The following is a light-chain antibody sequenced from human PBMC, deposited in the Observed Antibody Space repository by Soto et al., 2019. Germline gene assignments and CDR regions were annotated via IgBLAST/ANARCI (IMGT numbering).Light chain of an antibody. V-gene: IGKV1-9*01. J-gene: IGKJ4*01. CDR2: AAS. CDR3: QQLNSYPLT. CDR1: QGISDY. Sequence: DIQLTQSPSFLSASVGDRVTITCRASQGISDYLAWYQQRPGQAPKLLIYAASTLQSGVPSRFSGRSSGTESLLTSSMLQAEDVATYSCQQLNSYPLTFGGGTKVEIK.